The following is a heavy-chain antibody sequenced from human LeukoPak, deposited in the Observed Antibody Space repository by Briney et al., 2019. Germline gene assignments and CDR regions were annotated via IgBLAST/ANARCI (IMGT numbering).Heavy chain of an antibody. CDR3: ARVGGYDHNYFDY. CDR1: AGSISSSNYH. V-gene: IGHV4-61*05. Sequence: SETLSLTCTVSAGSISSSNYHWGWIRQPPGKGLEWIGYVYYSGSTNYNPSLKSRVTISVDTSKNQFSLKLSSVTAADTAVYYCARVGGYDHNYFDYWGQGTLVTVSS. J-gene: IGHJ4*02. CDR2: VYYSGST. D-gene: IGHD5-12*01.